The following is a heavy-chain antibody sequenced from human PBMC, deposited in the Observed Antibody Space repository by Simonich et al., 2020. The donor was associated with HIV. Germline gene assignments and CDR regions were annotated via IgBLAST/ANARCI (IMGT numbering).Heavy chain of an antibody. Sequence: QVQLQQWGAGLLKPSETLSLTCAVYGGSFSGYYWSWIRQPPGKGREWIGEINHSGRTNYNPSLKRRVTISVDTSKNQFSLKLSSVTAADTAVYYCARRHPTTVTTPYFDYCGQGTLVTVSS. J-gene: IGHJ4*02. D-gene: IGHD4-17*01. V-gene: IGHV4-34*01. CDR3: ARRHPTTVTTPYFDY. CDR1: GGSFSGYY. CDR2: INHSGRT.